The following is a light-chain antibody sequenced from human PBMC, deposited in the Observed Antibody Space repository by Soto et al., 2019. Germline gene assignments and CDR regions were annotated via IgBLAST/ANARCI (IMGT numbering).Light chain of an antibody. CDR3: QQYNNWPPWT. V-gene: IGKV3-15*01. CDR2: GAS. CDR1: QSVSSN. J-gene: IGKJ1*01. Sequence: EMVMTQSPATMSMSPGERTTLSRRASQSVSSNLAWYQQKPGQAPRLLIYGASTRATGIPARFSGSGSGTEFTLTISSLQSEDFAVYYCQQYNNWPPWTFGQGTKVDIK.